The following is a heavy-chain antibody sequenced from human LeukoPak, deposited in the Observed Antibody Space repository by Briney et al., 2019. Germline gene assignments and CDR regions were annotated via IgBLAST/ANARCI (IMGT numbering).Heavy chain of an antibody. CDR1: GGSISSSNW. CDR3: ASSIRYSGYEADY. D-gene: IGHD5-12*01. CDR2: IYHSGST. V-gene: IGHV4-4*02. Sequence: PSGTLSLTCAVSGGSISSSNWWSWVRQPPGKGLEWIGEIYHSGSTNYNPSLKSRGTISVDKSKNQFSLKLSSVTAADTAVYYCASSIRYSGYEADYWGQGTLVTVSS. J-gene: IGHJ4*02.